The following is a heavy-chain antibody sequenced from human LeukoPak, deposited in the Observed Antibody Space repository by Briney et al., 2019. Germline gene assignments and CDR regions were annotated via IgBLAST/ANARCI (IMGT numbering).Heavy chain of an antibody. J-gene: IGHJ4*02. CDR1: GFTFSSYS. Sequence: GGSLRLSCAASGFTFSSYSMNWVRQAPGKGLEWVSSISSSSSYIYYADSVKGRFTISRDNAKNSLYLQMNSLRAEDTAVYYCAREAVDTAMVGYWGQGTLVTVSS. D-gene: IGHD5-18*01. V-gene: IGHV3-21*01. CDR2: ISSSSSYI. CDR3: AREAVDTAMVGY.